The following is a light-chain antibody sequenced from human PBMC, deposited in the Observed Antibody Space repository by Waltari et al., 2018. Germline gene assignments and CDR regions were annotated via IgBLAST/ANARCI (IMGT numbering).Light chain of an antibody. CDR1: QSVGNNY. CDR2: NVF. Sequence: EIALTQSPGTLSLSPGEGATLSCRASQSVGNNYSAWLQQKPGQAPRLLIYNVFIRATGIPDRFSGSGSGTDFTLTISRLEPDDFAVYYCHQSATAPLTFGGGTKVEIK. CDR3: HQSATAPLT. V-gene: IGKV3-20*01. J-gene: IGKJ4*01.